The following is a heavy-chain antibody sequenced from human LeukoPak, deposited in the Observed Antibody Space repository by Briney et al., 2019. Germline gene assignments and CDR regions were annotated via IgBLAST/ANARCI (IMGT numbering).Heavy chain of an antibody. CDR1: GFTFSSYW. CDR3: ARGEDSSGYYYVYYYGMDV. J-gene: IGHJ6*02. V-gene: IGHV3-74*01. CDR2: INSDGSST. D-gene: IGHD3-22*01. Sequence: GGSLRLSCAASGFTFSSYWMHWVRQAPGKGLVWVSRINSDGSSTSYADSVKGRFTISRDNAKNTLYLQMNSLRSEDTAVYYCARGEDSSGYYYVYYYGMDVWGQGTTVTVSS.